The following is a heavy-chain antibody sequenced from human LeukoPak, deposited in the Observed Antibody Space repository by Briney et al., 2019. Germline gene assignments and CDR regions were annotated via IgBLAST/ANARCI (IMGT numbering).Heavy chain of an antibody. V-gene: IGHV3-30*18. D-gene: IGHD4/OR15-4a*01. CDR1: GFAFSSYG. CDR3: AKYRHDYAYYVIDV. J-gene: IGHJ6*02. CDR2: MSYDGPNI. Sequence: PGGSLRLSCAASGFAFSSYGMHWVRQAPGKGLEWVAVMSYDGPNIYYADSVKGRFTISRDNSKNMLFLQMNSLRTEDTAVYYCAKYRHDYAYYVIDVWGQGTTVIVSS.